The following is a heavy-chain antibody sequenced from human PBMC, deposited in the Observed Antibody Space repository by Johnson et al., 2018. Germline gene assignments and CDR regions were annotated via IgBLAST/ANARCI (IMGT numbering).Heavy chain of an antibody. Sequence: VQLVESGGGLVQPGGSRRLSCAASGFTFDNYAMSWVRQAPGKGLAWVSGVSGSGGRAYYADPVKGRFTISRDNSKNTRYLQMHSLRAEDTAVYYCAKQRSYDFWSGMDVWGKGTTVTVSS. CDR1: GFTFDNYA. V-gene: IGHV3-23*04. CDR2: VSGSGGRA. CDR3: AKQRSYDFWSGMDV. J-gene: IGHJ6*03. D-gene: IGHD3-3*01.